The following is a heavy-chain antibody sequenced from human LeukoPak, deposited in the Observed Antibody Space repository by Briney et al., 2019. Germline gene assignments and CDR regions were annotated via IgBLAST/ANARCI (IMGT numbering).Heavy chain of an antibody. CDR3: ARASEITIFGVVLTNWFDP. D-gene: IGHD3-3*01. V-gene: IGHV1-18*01. CDR2: ISAYNGNT. J-gene: IGHJ5*02. CDR1: GYTFTSYG. Sequence: ASVKVSCKASGYTFTSYGISWVRQAPGQGLEWMGWISAYNGNTNYAQKLQGRVTMTTDTSTSTAYMELRSLRSDGTAVYYCARASEITIFGVVLTNWFDPWGQGTLVTVSS.